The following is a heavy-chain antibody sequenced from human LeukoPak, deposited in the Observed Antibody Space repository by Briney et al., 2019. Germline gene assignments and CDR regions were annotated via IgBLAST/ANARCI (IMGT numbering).Heavy chain of an antibody. D-gene: IGHD5-18*01. CDR2: ISGSGGST. V-gene: IGHV3-23*01. J-gene: IGHJ3*02. CDR1: GFTFSSYA. CDR3: AKEGSPRGYSYGPDALDI. Sequence: VGSLRLSCAASGFTFSSYAMSWVRQAPGKGLEWVSAISGSGGSTYYADSVKGRFTISRDNSKNTLYLQMNSLRAEDTAVYYCAKEGSPRGYSYGPDALDIWGQGTMVTVSS.